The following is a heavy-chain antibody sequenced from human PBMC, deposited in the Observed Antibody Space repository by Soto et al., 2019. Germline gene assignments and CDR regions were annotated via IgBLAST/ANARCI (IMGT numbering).Heavy chain of an antibody. CDR3: ARDDSSPRGYFDWLPTSYYYYGMDV. CDR1: GYTFTSYG. Sequence: ASVKVSCKXSGYTFTSYGISWVRQAPGQGLEWMGWISAYNGNTNYAQKLQGRVTMTTDTSTSTAYMELRSLRSDDTAVYYCARDDSSPRGYFDWLPTSYYYYGMDVWGQGTTVTVSS. J-gene: IGHJ6*02. CDR2: ISAYNGNT. V-gene: IGHV1-18*01. D-gene: IGHD3-9*01.